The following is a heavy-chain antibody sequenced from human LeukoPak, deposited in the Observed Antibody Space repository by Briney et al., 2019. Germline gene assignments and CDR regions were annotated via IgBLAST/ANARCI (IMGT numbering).Heavy chain of an antibody. J-gene: IGHJ6*02. CDR1: GFTFSSYG. Sequence: GRSLRLSCAASGFTFSSYGMHWVRQAPGKGLEWVAVISYDGSNKYYADSVKGRFTISRDNSKNTLYLQMNSLRAEDTAVYYCARDLLTLGEPRYGMDVWGQGTTVTVSS. CDR3: ARDLLTLGEPRYGMDV. CDR2: ISYDGSNK. D-gene: IGHD3-10*01. V-gene: IGHV3-30*03.